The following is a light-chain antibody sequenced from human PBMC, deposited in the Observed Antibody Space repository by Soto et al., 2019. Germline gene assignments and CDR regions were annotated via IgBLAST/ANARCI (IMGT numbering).Light chain of an antibody. Sequence: ILMTQSPATLSVSPGERATLSCRASQSVSNNLAWYQQKPGQAPRLLIYDASSRATGIPARFSGSGSGTEFTLTISGLQSEDFAVYYCQQYNIWPPWTFGQGTKVEIK. CDR1: QSVSNN. CDR2: DAS. V-gene: IGKV3-15*01. J-gene: IGKJ1*01. CDR3: QQYNIWPPWT.